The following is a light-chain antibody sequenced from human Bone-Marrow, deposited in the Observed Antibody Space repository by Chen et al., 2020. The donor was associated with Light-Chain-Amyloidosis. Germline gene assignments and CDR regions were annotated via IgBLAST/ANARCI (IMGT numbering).Light chain of an antibody. J-gene: IGLJ3*02. CDR2: EAN. Sequence: QSALTQPASVSGSPGQSITISCTGTSSDVDSYNLVSWYQHHPGKAPKLLIYEANKRPSGVSNRFAGSKSGDTASLTISGLQAEDEADYHGCSYAGRRTWVFGGGTKVTVL. CDR1: SSDVDSYNL. CDR3: CSYAGRRTWV. V-gene: IGLV2-23*01.